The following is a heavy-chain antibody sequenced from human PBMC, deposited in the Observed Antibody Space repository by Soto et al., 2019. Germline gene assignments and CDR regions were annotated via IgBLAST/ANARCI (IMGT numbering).Heavy chain of an antibody. CDR3: ASEYISSDNAFDI. J-gene: IGHJ3*02. V-gene: IGHV1-8*01. Sequence: ASVKVSCKASGYTFTSYDINWVRQATGQGLEWMGWMNPNSGNTGYAQKFQGRVTMTRNTSISTAYMELSSLRSEDTAVYYCASEYISSDNAFDIWGQGTMVTVSS. CDR2: MNPNSGNT. CDR1: GYTFTSYD. D-gene: IGHD6-6*01.